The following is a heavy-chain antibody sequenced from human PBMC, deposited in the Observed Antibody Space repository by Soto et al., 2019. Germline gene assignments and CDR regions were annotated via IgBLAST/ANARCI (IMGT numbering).Heavy chain of an antibody. CDR3: AREGQLQSLDY. J-gene: IGHJ4*02. V-gene: IGHV4-30-4*01. CDR2: IFYNGET. Sequence: QVQLQESGPGLVKPSQILSLTCTVSGGSISDPDYYWSWIRQPPGKGLEWIGTIFYNGETSYNPSLKSRLSMSVDTSKNQFSLSLSSVTASDTAVYFCAREGQLQSLDYWGQGTLVTVSS. CDR1: GGSISDPDYY. D-gene: IGHD4-4*01.